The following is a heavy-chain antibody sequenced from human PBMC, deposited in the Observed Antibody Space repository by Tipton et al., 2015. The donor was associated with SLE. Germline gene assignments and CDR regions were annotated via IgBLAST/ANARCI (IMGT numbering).Heavy chain of an antibody. CDR3: AREGGSYTAFDY. Sequence: SLRLSCAASGFSVSNNQMYWVRQAPGKGLEWVSVIYSGGSTYYADSVKGRFTISRDNSKNTLYLQMNSLRAEDTAVYYCAREGGSYTAFDYWGQGTLVTVSS. CDR1: GFSVSNNQ. V-gene: IGHV3-66*01. J-gene: IGHJ4*02. CDR2: IYSGGST. D-gene: IGHD1-26*01.